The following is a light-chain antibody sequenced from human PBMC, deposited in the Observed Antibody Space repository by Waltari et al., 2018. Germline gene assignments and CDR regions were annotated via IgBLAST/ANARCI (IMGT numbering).Light chain of an antibody. CDR3: MQARQTPWT. V-gene: IGKV2-28*01. Sequence: DIVMTQSPLSLPVSLGEPASISCRSSQSLLHSSGDTFLDWYLQKPGQSPQLLIYLVSNRASGVPDRFSGSGSGTDFTLKISRVEAEDVGVYYCMQARQTPWTFGQGTKVEIK. CDR1: QSLLHSSGDTF. J-gene: IGKJ1*01. CDR2: LVS.